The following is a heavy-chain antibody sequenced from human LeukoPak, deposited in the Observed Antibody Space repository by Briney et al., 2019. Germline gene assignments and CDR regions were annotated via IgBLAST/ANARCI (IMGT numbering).Heavy chain of an antibody. Sequence: GGSLRLSCAAAGITVSSNYMSLVRQAPGKGLEWVSVIYSGGSTYYADSVKGRFTISRDNSKNTLYLQMNSLRAEDTAVYYCARGGLGYCSSTSCFDYWGQGTLVTVSS. CDR3: ARGGLGYCSSTSCFDY. V-gene: IGHV3-66*01. D-gene: IGHD2-2*01. CDR2: IYSGGST. CDR1: GITVSSNY. J-gene: IGHJ4*02.